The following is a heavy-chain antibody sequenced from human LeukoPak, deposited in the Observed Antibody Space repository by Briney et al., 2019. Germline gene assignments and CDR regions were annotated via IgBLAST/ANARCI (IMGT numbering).Heavy chain of an antibody. CDR3: ARDRRYDSSGYCPGCEDY. J-gene: IGHJ4*02. D-gene: IGHD3-22*01. CDR2: ISSSSYI. Sequence: GGSLRLSCAASGFTFSSYSMNWVRQAPGKGLEWVSSISSSSYIYYADSVKGRFTISRDNAKNSLYLQMNSLRAEDTAVYYCARDRRYDSSGYCPGCEDYWGQGTLVTVSS. V-gene: IGHV3-21*01. CDR1: GFTFSSYS.